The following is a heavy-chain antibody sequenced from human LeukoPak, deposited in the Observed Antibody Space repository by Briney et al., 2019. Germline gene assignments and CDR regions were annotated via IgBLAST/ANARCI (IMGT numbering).Heavy chain of an antibody. CDR3: ARDRIAVAGTRWDAFDI. CDR2: TCYRSKWYK. D-gene: IGHD6-19*01. V-gene: IGHV6-1*01. J-gene: IGHJ3*02. CDR1: GDSVSSNSAA. Sequence: SQTLSLTCAISGDSVSSNSAAWNWIRQSPSRGLEWLGRTCYRSKWYKDYAVSVKSRITINPDTSKNQFSLQLNSVTPEDTAVCYCARDRIAVAGTRWDAFDIWGQGTMVTVSS.